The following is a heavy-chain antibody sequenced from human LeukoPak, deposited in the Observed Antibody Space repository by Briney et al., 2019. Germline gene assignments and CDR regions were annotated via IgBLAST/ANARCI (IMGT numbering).Heavy chain of an antibody. Sequence: ASVKVSCKASGYTFTAYYLHWVRQAPGQGLEWMGWINPNSGDTNYAQKFQGRVSMTRDTSISTAYMELSRLRSDDTAVYYCASGTPRNYVPDYWGQGTLVTVSS. CDR1: GYTFTAYY. J-gene: IGHJ4*02. V-gene: IGHV1-2*02. D-gene: IGHD1-7*01. CDR3: ASGTPRNYVPDY. CDR2: INPNSGDT.